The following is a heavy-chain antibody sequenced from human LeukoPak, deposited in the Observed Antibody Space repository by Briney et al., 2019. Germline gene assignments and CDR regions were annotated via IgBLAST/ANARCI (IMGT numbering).Heavy chain of an antibody. D-gene: IGHD6-6*01. CDR3: ARTSIAARRANAFDI. CDR1: GGPISSGGYS. V-gene: IGHV4-30-2*01. Sequence: TLSLTCTVSGGPISSGGYSWSWIRQPPGKGLEWIGYIYHSGSTYYNPSLKSRVTISVDRSKNQFSLKLSSVTAADTAVYYCARTSIAARRANAFDIWGQGTMVTVSS. J-gene: IGHJ3*02. CDR2: IYHSGST.